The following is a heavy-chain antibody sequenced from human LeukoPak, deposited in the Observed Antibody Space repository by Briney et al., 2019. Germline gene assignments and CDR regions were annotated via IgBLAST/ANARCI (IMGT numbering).Heavy chain of an antibody. CDR1: GFTFSTYG. CDR3: ARDLGGSGSYTALDY. CDR2: IWYDGTNN. D-gene: IGHD3-10*01. Sequence: GGSLRLSCAASGFTFSTYGMHWVCQAPGKGLEWVAVIWYDGTNNYYADSVKGRFTISRVNSKSTLYLQMNSLRADDTAVYYCARDLGGSGSYTALDYWGQGALVTVSS. V-gene: IGHV3-33*01. J-gene: IGHJ4*02.